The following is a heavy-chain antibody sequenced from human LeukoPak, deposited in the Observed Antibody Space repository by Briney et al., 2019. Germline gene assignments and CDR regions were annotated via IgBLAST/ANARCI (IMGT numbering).Heavy chain of an antibody. CDR3: AKGGHYSFFDY. D-gene: IGHD4-11*01. J-gene: IGHJ4*02. CDR2: TSGDGTET. Sequence: GGSLRLSCTASGLIFRNYAMTWVRQAPRKGLEWVSTTSGDGTETFYADSVKGRFTISRDNSKNTHYLQMSSLRAEDTGIYYCAKGGHYSFFDYWGQGTLVTVSS. CDR1: GLIFRNYA. V-gene: IGHV3-23*01.